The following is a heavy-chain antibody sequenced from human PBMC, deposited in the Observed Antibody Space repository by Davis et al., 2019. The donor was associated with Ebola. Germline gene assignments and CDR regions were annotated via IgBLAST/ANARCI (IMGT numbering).Heavy chain of an antibody. D-gene: IGHD1-26*01. V-gene: IGHV3-48*01. Sequence: PGGSLRLSCAAPGFTFTPYSMNWVRQAPGKGLEWISYISHGSSTIYYADTVKGRFTVSRDNAKNSLYLQMNGLRVEDTAIYYCAKDTSNIWFDIWGQGTNVTVSS. CDR2: ISHGSSTI. J-gene: IGHJ3*02. CDR1: GFTFTPYS. CDR3: AKDTSNIWFDI.